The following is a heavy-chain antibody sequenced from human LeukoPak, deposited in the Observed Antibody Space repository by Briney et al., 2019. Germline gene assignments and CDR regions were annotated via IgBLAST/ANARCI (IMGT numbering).Heavy chain of an antibody. D-gene: IGHD2-2*01. CDR2: ISRTSAYT. Sequence: GGSLRLSCSASGFTFSSYAMKWVRQAPGKGLEWVSAISRTSAYTYYSDSVKGRFTVSRANAMNSVFLQMDSLRAEDTAVYYCARDERRDWSDSNCYPGDYWGQGTLVTVSS. J-gene: IGHJ4*02. CDR1: GFTFSSYA. V-gene: IGHV3-21*01. CDR3: ARDERRDWSDSNCYPGDY.